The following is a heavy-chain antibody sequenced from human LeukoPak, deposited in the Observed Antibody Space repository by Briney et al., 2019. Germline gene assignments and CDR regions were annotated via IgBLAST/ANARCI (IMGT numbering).Heavy chain of an antibody. CDR2: ISPYNGKT. V-gene: IGHV1-18*01. CDR1: GYIFSNFFSSYG. Sequence: ASVKVSCKASGYIFSNFFSSYGITWVRQAPGQGLEWMGWISPYNGKTKFAQKFQGIVTMTTETSTSTAYMELRRLRSDDTAVYYCARVVNTAMVTNYWGQGTLVTVSS. CDR3: ARVVNTAMVTNY. J-gene: IGHJ4*02. D-gene: IGHD5-18*01.